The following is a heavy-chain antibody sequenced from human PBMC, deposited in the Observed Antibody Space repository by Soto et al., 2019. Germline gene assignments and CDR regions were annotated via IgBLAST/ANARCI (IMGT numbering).Heavy chain of an antibody. J-gene: IGHJ4*02. CDR3: ATNYGSGSAHFDN. CDR1: GDTFNFYT. D-gene: IGHD3-10*01. V-gene: IGHV1-69*02. Sequence: QVQLLQSGAEVKKPGSSVKVSCTASGDTFNFYTISWVRQAPGQGPEWMGRIIPMLGMSNYAQNFQGRVTMIADKSTCTAYMELSSLRSEDTALYYCATNYGSGSAHFDNWGQGTLVTVSS. CDR2: IIPMLGMS.